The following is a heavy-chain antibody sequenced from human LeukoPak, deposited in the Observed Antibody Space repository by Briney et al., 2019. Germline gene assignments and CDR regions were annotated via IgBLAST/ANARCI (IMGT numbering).Heavy chain of an antibody. D-gene: IGHD3-3*01. CDR2: INPNSGDS. V-gene: IGHV1-2*02. Sequence: ASVKVSCKTSGYIFTDYYMHWVRQAPGQGLEWTGWINPNSGDSNYAQKFQDRVTMTKDTSISTAYMELSSLKSDDTAVYFCARGPRLYRFLEWLGAAFDFWGQGTLVTVSS. CDR1: GYIFTDYY. CDR3: ARGPRLYRFLEWLGAAFDF. J-gene: IGHJ4*02.